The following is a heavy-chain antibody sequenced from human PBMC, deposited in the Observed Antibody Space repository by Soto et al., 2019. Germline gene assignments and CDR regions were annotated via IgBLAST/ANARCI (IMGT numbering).Heavy chain of an antibody. J-gene: IGHJ6*02. CDR1: GGSISSYY. CDR3: ANVDYYYGMDV. V-gene: IGHV4-59*01. Sequence: SETLSLTCTVSGGSISSYYWSWIRQPPGKGLEWIGYIYYSGSTNYNPSLKSRVTISVDTSKNQFSLKLSSVTAADTAVYYCANVDYYYGMDVWGQGTTVTVSS. CDR2: IYYSGST. D-gene: IGHD2-21*01.